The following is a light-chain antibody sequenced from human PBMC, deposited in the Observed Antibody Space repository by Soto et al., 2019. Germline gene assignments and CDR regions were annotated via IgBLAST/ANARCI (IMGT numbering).Light chain of an antibody. V-gene: IGKV3-20*01. CDR2: GAS. CDR3: QQYDSSPET. Sequence: EIVLTQSPGTLSLSPGERATLSCRASQSVSRSYLAWYQQKPGQAPRLLIYGASNRATSIPDRFSGSGSGTDFTLTISRLEPEDFAVYYCQQYDSSPETFGQGTKLEIK. J-gene: IGKJ2*01. CDR1: QSVSRSY.